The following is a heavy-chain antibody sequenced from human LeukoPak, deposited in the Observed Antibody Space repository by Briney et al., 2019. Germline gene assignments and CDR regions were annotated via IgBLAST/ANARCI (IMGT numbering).Heavy chain of an antibody. CDR3: AKRYCSSNSCYFDY. D-gene: IGHD2-2*01. V-gene: IGHV3-7*03. CDR1: GFTFSRYW. J-gene: IGHJ4*02. Sequence: GGSLRLSCAASGFTFSRYWMNWVRQAPGKGLEWVANIKQDGSEKYYVDSVKGRFTISRDNAKNSLYLQMNSLRAEDTALYYCAKRYCSSNSCYFDYWGQGTLVTVSS. CDR2: IKQDGSEK.